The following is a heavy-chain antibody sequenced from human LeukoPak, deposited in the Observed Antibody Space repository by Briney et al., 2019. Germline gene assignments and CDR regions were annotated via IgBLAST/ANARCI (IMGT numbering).Heavy chain of an antibody. D-gene: IGHD3-3*01. J-gene: IGHJ4*02. CDR3: ATYDFWSGHLNA. Sequence: ASVKVSCKVSGYTLTELSMHWLRQAPGKGLEWMGGFDPEDGETIYAQKFQGRVTMTEDTSTDTAYMELSSLRSEDTAVYYCATYDFWSGHLNAGGQGTLVTVSS. CDR1: GYTLTELS. V-gene: IGHV1-24*01. CDR2: FDPEDGET.